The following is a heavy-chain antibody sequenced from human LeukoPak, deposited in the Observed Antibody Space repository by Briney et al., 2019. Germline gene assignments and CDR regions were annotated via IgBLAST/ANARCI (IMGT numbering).Heavy chain of an antibody. CDR3: ARSYGSGSYVVGWFDP. D-gene: IGHD3-10*01. Sequence: SETLSLTCTVSGYSISSDYYWGWIRQPPGKGLEWIGSIHHSGSTYYNPSLKSRVTISVDTSKNQFSLKVSSVTAADTAVYYCARSYGSGSYVVGWFDPWGQGTLVTVSS. V-gene: IGHV4-38-2*02. CDR2: IHHSGST. CDR1: GYSISSDYY. J-gene: IGHJ5*02.